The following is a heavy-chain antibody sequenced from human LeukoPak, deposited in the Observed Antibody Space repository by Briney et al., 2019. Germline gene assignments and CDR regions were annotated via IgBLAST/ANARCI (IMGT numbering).Heavy chain of an antibody. D-gene: IGHD2-2*01. V-gene: IGHV3-74*01. Sequence: PGGSLRLSCAASGFTFSSYWMHWVRQAPGKGLVWVSRINSDGGTTGYADSVKGRFTISRDNAKNTLYLQMNRLRGEDTAVYYCARFYCSSSSCLEDYWGQGTLVTVSS. CDR3: ARFYCSSSSCLEDY. CDR1: GFTFSSYW. CDR2: INSDGGTT. J-gene: IGHJ4*02.